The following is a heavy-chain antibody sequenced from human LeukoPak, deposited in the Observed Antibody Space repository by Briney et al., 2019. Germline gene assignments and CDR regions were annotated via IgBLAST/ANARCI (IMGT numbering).Heavy chain of an antibody. D-gene: IGHD6-19*01. J-gene: IGHJ2*01. CDR2: IYYSGST. CDR1: GSSISSRSYY. Sequence: SETLSLTCDVSGSSISSRSYYWGWIRQPPGKGLEWIGTIYYSGSTDYNPSLNRRVTISVDTSNNQFSLKLSSVTAADTAVYYCALGYTSGWYYFDIRGRGTLVTVSS. V-gene: IGHV4-39*01. CDR3: ALGYTSGWYYFDI.